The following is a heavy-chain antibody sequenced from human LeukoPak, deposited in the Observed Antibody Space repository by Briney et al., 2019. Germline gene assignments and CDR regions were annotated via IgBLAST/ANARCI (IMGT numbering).Heavy chain of an antibody. Sequence: AETLSLTCAVSVGSLSSHYWSWVRQPPGKGRELSRHIYYTGTTYYNPSLNSRVTISLDTSRNQFSLRLTSVTAADTGVYYCARFSSDCSTASCSLTYSGEGTLVTVSS. CDR2: IYYTGTT. CDR1: VGSLSSHY. J-gene: IGHJ4*02. D-gene: IGHD2-2*01. V-gene: IGHV4-59*11. CDR3: ARFSSDCSTASCSLTY.